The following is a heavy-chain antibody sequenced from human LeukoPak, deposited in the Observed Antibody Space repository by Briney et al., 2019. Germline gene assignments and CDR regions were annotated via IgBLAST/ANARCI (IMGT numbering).Heavy chain of an antibody. CDR3: ARLNHYSSSSGWFDP. CDR2: IYTSGST. D-gene: IGHD6-6*01. J-gene: IGHJ5*02. Sequence: KSSETLSLTCAVYGGSISSYYWSWIRQPAGKELEWIGRIYTSGSTNYNPSLKSRVTMSVDTSKDQFSLKLSSVTAADTAVYYCARLNHYSSSSGWFDPWGQGTLVTVSS. CDR1: GGSISSYY. V-gene: IGHV4-59*10.